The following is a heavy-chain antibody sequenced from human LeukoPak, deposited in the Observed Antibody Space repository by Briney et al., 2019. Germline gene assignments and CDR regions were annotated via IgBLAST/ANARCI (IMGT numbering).Heavy chain of an antibody. D-gene: IGHD4-17*01. J-gene: IGHJ4*02. CDR3: AKMTTGHDY. CDR2: VNHSGYT. Sequence: PSETLSLTCGVSGTSFTSYYGSWIRQTPGKGLEWIGEVNHSGYTSMNPSLKSRVTISVDTSKNQFSLMMTSVTAADTAVYFCAKMTTGHDYWGQGTLVTVSS. V-gene: IGHV4-34*01. CDR1: GTSFTSYY.